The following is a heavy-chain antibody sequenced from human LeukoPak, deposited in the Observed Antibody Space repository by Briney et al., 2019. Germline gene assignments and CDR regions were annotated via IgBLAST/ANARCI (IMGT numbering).Heavy chain of an antibody. V-gene: IGHV1-8*01. CDR3: ASVISSWFSGFYWFDP. D-gene: IGHD6-13*01. J-gene: IGHJ5*02. CDR1: GYTFTSYD. Sequence: ASVKVSCKASGYTFTSYDINWVRQATGQGLEWMGWMNPNSGNTGYAQKFQGRVTMTRNTSISTAYMELSSLRSEDTAVYYCASVISSWFSGFYWFDPWGQGTLVTVSS. CDR2: MNPNSGNT.